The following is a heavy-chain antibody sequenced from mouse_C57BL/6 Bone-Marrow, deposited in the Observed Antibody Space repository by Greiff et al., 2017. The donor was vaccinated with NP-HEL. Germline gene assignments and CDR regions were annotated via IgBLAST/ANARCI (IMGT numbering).Heavy chain of an antibody. CDR3: AIWGIYYDYVYAMDY. CDR2: IHPSDSDT. Sequence: QVQLQQPGAELVKPLPPVNLSRNSSVYPFTSYWMHWVKQRPGQGLEWIGRIHPSDSDTNYNQKCKGKATLTVDKSSSTAYMQLSSLTSEDSAVYYCAIWGIYYDYVYAMDYWGQGTSVTVSS. V-gene: IGHV1-74*01. CDR1: VYPFTSYW. J-gene: IGHJ4*01. D-gene: IGHD2-4*01.